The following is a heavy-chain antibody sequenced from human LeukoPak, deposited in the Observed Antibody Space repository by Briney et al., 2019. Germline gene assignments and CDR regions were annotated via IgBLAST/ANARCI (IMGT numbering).Heavy chain of an antibody. CDR2: INHDGSKK. CDR3: ARAVAAADSY. CDR1: GFTISTYW. V-gene: IGHV3-7*04. D-gene: IGHD6-13*01. J-gene: IGHJ4*02. Sequence: PGGSLRLSCTASGFTISTYWMSWVRQAPGKGLEWVANINHDGSKKYYVDSVKGRFTISRDNVKNSVYLQMNSLRAEDTAVYSCARAVAAADSYWGRGTLVTVSS.